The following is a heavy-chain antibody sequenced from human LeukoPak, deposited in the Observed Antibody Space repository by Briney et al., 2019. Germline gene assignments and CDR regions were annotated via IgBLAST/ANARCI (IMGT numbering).Heavy chain of an antibody. CDR1: GFIFSSYA. Sequence: GGSLRLSCAASGFIFSSYAMRWVRQAPGKGLEWVSVIGGSGRSTYYADSVKGRFTISRDNSKNTLYLQMNSLRAEDTAVYYCAKEREVEGGLDYWGQGTLVTVSS. CDR3: AKEREVEGGLDY. CDR2: IGGSGRST. J-gene: IGHJ4*02. V-gene: IGHV3-23*01. D-gene: IGHD1-26*01.